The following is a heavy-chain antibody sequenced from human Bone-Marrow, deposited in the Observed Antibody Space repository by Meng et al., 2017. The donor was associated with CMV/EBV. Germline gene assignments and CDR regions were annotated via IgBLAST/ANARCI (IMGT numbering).Heavy chain of an antibody. V-gene: IGHV3-30*02. D-gene: IGHD2-2*02. CDR2: IRYDGSNK. J-gene: IGHJ3*02. Sequence: GESLKISCAASTFTFSSYGMHWVRQAPGKGLEWVAFIRYDGSNKYYADSVKGRFTISRDNSKNTLYLQMNSLRAEDTAVYYCAKSLPPIQLRPRGAFDIWGQGTMVT. CDR3: AKSLPPIQLRPRGAFDI. CDR1: TFTFSSYG.